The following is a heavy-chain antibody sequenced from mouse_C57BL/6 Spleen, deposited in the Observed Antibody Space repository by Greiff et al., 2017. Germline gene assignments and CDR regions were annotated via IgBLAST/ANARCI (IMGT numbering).Heavy chain of an antibody. Sequence: QVQLQQPGAELVMPGASVKLSCKASGYTFTSYWMHWVKQRPGQGLEWIGEIDPSDSYTNYNQKFKGKSTLTVDKSSSTAYMQLSSLTSEDSAVYYCAKGGYLGFFDYWGQGTTLTVSS. CDR2: IDPSDSYT. J-gene: IGHJ2*01. D-gene: IGHD2-2*01. CDR1: GYTFTSYW. V-gene: IGHV1-69*01. CDR3: AKGGYLGFFDY.